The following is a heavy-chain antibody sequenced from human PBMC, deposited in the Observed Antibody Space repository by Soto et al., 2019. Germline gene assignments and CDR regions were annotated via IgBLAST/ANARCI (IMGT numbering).Heavy chain of an antibody. CDR3: AKDRTYYDFWSGYYRIHYFDY. J-gene: IGHJ4*02. V-gene: IGHV3-23*01. Sequence: PGGSLRLSCAASGFTFSDNAMIWVRQAPGKGLEWVSAISGSGGSTYYADSVKGRFTISRDNSKNTLYLQMNSLRAEDTAVYYCAKDRTYYDFWSGYYRIHYFDYWGQGTLVTVSS. CDR2: ISGSGGST. CDR1: GFTFSDNA. D-gene: IGHD3-3*01.